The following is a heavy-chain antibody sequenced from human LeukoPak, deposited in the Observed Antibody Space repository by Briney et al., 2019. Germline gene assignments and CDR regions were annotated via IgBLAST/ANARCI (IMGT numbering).Heavy chain of an antibody. V-gene: IGHV3-30-3*01. D-gene: IGHD3-22*01. Sequence: PGRSLRLSCAASGFTFSSYAMHWVRQAPGKGLEWVAVISYDGSHKYYADSVKGRFTISRDNSKNTLYLQMNSLRAEDTAVYYCARDGDSSGYRNYFDYWGQGTLVTVSS. J-gene: IGHJ4*02. CDR2: ISYDGSHK. CDR1: GFTFSSYA. CDR3: ARDGDSSGYRNYFDY.